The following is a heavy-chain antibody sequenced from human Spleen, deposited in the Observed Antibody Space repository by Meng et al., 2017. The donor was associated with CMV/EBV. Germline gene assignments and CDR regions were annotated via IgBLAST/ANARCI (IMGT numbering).Heavy chain of an antibody. V-gene: IGHV3-33*06. J-gene: IGHJ4*02. CDR1: GFTFSSYW. CDR3: AKDRYYYDSSGYYDY. CDR2: IWYDGSNK. Sequence: GGSLKISCAASGFTFSSYWMHWVRQVPGKGLVWVVVIWYDGSNKYYADSVKGRFTISRDNSKNTLYLQMNSLRAEDTAVYYCAKDRYYYDSSGYYDYWGQGTLVTVSS. D-gene: IGHD3-22*01.